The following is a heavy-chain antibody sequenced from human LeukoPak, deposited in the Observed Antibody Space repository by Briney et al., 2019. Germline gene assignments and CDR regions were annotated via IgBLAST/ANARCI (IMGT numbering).Heavy chain of an antibody. D-gene: IGHD3-22*01. V-gene: IGHV1-18*01. J-gene: IGHJ1*01. CDR2: ISAYNGNT. Sequence: ASVKVSCKASGYTFTSYGISWVRKAPGQGLEWMGWISAYNGNTNYAQKLQGRVTMTTDTSTSTAYMELRSLRSDDTAVYYCARDYTFYYDSSGYLQHWGQGTLVTVSS. CDR3: ARDYTFYYDSSGYLQH. CDR1: GYTFTSYG.